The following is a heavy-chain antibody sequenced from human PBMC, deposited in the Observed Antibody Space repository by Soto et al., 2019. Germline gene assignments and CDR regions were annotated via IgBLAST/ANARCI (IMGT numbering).Heavy chain of an antibody. D-gene: IGHD3-16*01. V-gene: IGHV3-23*03. CDR2: IVAATRNT. J-gene: IGHJ4*02. CDR3: AKDLGFSAPTAFDF. Sequence: GGSLRLSCAASGFTFSSYAMHWVRQTPGKGLEWVSGIVAATRNTYYTDSVKGRFAISRDNSRNTLYLQMSILRAEDAAVYYCAKDLGFSAPTAFDFWGQGTLVTVSS. CDR1: GFTFSSYA.